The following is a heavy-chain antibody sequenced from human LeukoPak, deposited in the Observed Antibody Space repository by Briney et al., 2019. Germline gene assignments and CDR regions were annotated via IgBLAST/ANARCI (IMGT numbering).Heavy chain of an antibody. Sequence: SETLSPTCTASGGSPRTSTTYWGWIRQPPGKGLEWIGSIYYSGSTYYNPSLKSRVTISVDTSKNQFSLRLSSVTAADTAVYYCARLFSDSGSNYCYYDYMDVWGKGTTVTVSS. CDR3: ARLFSDSGSNYCYYDYMDV. V-gene: IGHV4-39*01. CDR1: GGSPRTSTTY. D-gene: IGHD3-22*01. J-gene: IGHJ6*03. CDR2: IYYSGST.